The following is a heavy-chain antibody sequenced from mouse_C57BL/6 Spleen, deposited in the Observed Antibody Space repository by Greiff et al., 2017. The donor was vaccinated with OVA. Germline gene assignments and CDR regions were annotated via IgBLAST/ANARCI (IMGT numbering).Heavy chain of an antibody. CDR1: GFTFSDYG. V-gene: IGHV5-17*01. CDR3: ARKDYYGSSDLDY. Sequence: EVKLMESGGGLVKPGGSLKLSCAASGFTFSDYGMHWVRQAPEKGLEWVAYISSGSSTIYYADTVKGRFTISRDNAKNTLFLQMTSLRSEDTAMYYCARKDYYGSSDLDYWGQGTTLTVSS. J-gene: IGHJ2*01. CDR2: ISSGSSTI. D-gene: IGHD1-1*01.